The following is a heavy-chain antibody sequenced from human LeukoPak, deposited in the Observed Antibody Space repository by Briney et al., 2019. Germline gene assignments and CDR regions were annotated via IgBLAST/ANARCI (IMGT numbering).Heavy chain of an antibody. Sequence: ASVKVSCKASGGTFSSYAISWVRQAPGQGLEWMGRIIPILGIANYAQKFQGRVTITADKSTSTAYMELSSLRSEDTAVYYCARDHLPGGYSYGSNAFDIWGQGTMVTVSS. CDR3: ARDHLPGGYSYGSNAFDI. CDR1: GGTFSSYA. V-gene: IGHV1-69*04. D-gene: IGHD5-18*01. J-gene: IGHJ3*02. CDR2: IIPILGIA.